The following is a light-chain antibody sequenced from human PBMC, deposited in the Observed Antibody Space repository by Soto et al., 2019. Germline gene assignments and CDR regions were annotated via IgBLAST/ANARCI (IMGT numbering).Light chain of an antibody. CDR3: QQYNNWPPWT. Sequence: EIVMTQSPATLSVSPGERATLSCRASQRVSSKLAWYQQKPGQGPRLLIYGASTRATGIPARFSGSGSGTEFTLTISSLQSEDFAVYYCQQYNNWPPWTFGQGTKVESK. V-gene: IGKV3-15*01. CDR1: QRVSSK. J-gene: IGKJ1*01. CDR2: GAS.